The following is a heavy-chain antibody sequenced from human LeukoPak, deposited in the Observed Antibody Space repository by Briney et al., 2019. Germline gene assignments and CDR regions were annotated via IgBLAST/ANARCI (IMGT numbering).Heavy chain of an antibody. Sequence: GGSLRLSCAASGFTFSSYAMSWVRQAPGKGLEWVSSISGSGGSTYYADSVKGRFTISRDNAKNSLYLQMNSLRAEDTAVYYCARASSSWYYFDYWGQGTLVTVSS. V-gene: IGHV3-23*01. CDR1: GFTFSSYA. D-gene: IGHD6-13*01. J-gene: IGHJ4*02. CDR3: ARASSSWYYFDY. CDR2: ISGSGGST.